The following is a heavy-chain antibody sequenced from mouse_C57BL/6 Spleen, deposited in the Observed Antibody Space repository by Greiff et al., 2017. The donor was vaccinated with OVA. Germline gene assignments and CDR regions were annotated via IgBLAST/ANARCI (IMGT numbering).Heavy chain of an antibody. CDR2: ISYDGSN. CDR1: GYSITSGYY. V-gene: IGHV3-6*01. Sequence: EVKLMESGPGLVKPSQSLSLTCSVTGYSITSGYYWNWIRQFPGNKLEWMGYISYDGSNNYNPSLKNRISITRDTSKNQFFLKLNSVTTEDTATYYCARDSSLSYFDYWGQGTTLTVSS. D-gene: IGHD6-1*01. CDR3: ARDSSLSYFDY. J-gene: IGHJ2*01.